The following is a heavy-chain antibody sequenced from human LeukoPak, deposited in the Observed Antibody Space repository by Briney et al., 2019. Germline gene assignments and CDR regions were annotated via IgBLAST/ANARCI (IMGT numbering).Heavy chain of an antibody. CDR3: ARDVGRSYDLDN. V-gene: IGHV1-18*01. CDR2: ISAYNGNT. J-gene: IGHJ4*02. D-gene: IGHD3-16*01. Sequence: ASVKVSCKASGYTFTSYGISWVRQAPGQGLEWMGWISAYNGNTDYAQSLQGRVTMTIDTSTSTVYMELRSLRSDDTAVRYCARDVGRSYDLDNWGQGTLVTVSS. CDR1: GYTFTSYG.